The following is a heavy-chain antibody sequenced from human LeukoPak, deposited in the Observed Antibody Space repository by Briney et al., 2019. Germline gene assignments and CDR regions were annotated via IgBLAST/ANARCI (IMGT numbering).Heavy chain of an antibody. V-gene: IGHV1-18*01. Sequence: ASVKVSCKASGYTFSSYGISWVRQAPGQGLEWMGWISGYNGNINYAQKLQGRVTMATDTSTSTAYMELRSLRSDDTAVYYCARSQYYYDSSGFLYFDYWGQGTLVTVSS. CDR3: ARSQYYYDSSGFLYFDY. CDR1: GYTFSSYG. D-gene: IGHD3-22*01. J-gene: IGHJ4*02. CDR2: ISGYNGNI.